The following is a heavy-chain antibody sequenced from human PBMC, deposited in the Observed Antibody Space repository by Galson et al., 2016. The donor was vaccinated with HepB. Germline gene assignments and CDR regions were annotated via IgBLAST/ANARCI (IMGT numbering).Heavy chain of an antibody. Sequence: SLRLSCAASGFTFSNYAMSWVRQAPGKGLEWVSGISDSGGSTYFADSVKGRFTISRDNAKNSLYLQMNSLRDEDTAVYYCVKGAGTIDYWGQGTLVTVSS. CDR2: ISDSGGST. CDR1: GFTFSNYA. V-gene: IGHV3-23*01. J-gene: IGHJ4*02. D-gene: IGHD6-19*01. CDR3: VKGAGTIDY.